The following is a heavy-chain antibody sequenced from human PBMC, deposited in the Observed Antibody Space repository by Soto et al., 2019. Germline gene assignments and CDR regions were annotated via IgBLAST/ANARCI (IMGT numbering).Heavy chain of an antibody. V-gene: IGHV1-18*01. J-gene: IGHJ6*02. CDR1: GYTFTSYG. CDR2: ISAYNGNT. CDR3: ARATADSSSYHRNYYYYYGMDV. Sequence: ASVKVSCKASGYTFTSYGISWVLQAPGQGLEWMGWISAYNGNTNYAQKFQGWVTMTRDTSISTAYMELSRLRSDDTAVYYCARATADSSSYHRNYYYYYGMDVWGQGTTVTVSS. D-gene: IGHD6-6*01.